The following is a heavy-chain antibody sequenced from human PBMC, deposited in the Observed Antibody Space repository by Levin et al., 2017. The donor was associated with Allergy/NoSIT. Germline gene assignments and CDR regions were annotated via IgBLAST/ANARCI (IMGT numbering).Heavy chain of an antibody. CDR3: ANLHYDILTGYLKWFDP. V-gene: IGHV3-53*01. Sequence: PGGSLRLSCAASGFTVSSNYMSWVRQAPGKGLEWVSVIYSGGSTYYADSVKGRFTISRDNSKNTLYLQMNSLRAEDTAVYYCANLHYDILTGYLKWFDPWGQGTLVTVSS. CDR2: IYSGGST. CDR1: GFTVSSNY. D-gene: IGHD3-9*01. J-gene: IGHJ5*02.